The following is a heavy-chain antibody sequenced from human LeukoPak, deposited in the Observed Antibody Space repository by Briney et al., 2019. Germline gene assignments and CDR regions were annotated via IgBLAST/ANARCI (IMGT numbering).Heavy chain of an antibody. D-gene: IGHD3-10*01. CDR3: ARSTFVRGVITHFDY. Sequence: GGSLRLSCAASGFTFSSYSMNCVRQAPGKGLEWVSYVSSSSGTISYADSVKGRFTISRDNARNSLDLQLSNLRAGDTAVYYCARSTFVRGVITHFDYWGQGTLVTVSS. V-gene: IGHV3-48*04. CDR2: VSSSSGTI. J-gene: IGHJ4*02. CDR1: GFTFSSYS.